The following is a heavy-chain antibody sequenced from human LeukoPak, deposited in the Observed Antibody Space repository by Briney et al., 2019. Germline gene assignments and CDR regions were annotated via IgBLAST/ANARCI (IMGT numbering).Heavy chain of an antibody. V-gene: IGHV4-39*01. CDR1: GGSISSSSYY. J-gene: IGHJ4*02. Sequence: SETLSLTCTVSGGSISSSSYYWGWIRQPPGKGLEWIGSIYYSGSIYYNPSLKSRVTISVDTSKNQFSLKLSSVTAADTAVYYCASGVYYGSGSYSWAIYWGQGTLVTVSS. CDR3: ASGVYYGSGSYSWAIY. D-gene: IGHD3-10*01. CDR2: IYYSGSI.